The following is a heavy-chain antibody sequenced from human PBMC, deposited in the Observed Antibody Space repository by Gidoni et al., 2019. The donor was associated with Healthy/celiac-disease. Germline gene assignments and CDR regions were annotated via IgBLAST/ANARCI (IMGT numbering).Heavy chain of an antibody. Sequence: EVQLVESGGGLIQPGGSLRPAWAAPGFTVSSNYMSWVRQAPGRGREWVSVIYSGGSTYYADSVKGRFTISRDNSKNTLYLQMNSLRAEDTAVYYCARLSSGYQIDYWGQGTLVTVSS. CDR3: ARLSSGYQIDY. D-gene: IGHD3-22*01. CDR1: GFTVSSNY. CDR2: IYSGGST. V-gene: IGHV3-53*01. J-gene: IGHJ4*02.